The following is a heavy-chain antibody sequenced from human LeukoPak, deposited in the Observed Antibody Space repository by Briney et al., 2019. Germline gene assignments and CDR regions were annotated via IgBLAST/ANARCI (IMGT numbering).Heavy chain of an antibody. D-gene: IGHD3-16*01. Sequence: PSETLSLTCTVSGGSISSSSYYWGWIRQPPGKGLEWIGSIYYSGSTYYNPSLKSRVTISVDTSKNQFSLKLSSVTAADTAVYYCARVMITFGGLRDYWGQGTLVTVSS. CDR3: ARVMITFGGLRDY. V-gene: IGHV4-39*07. CDR1: GGSISSSSYY. J-gene: IGHJ4*02. CDR2: IYYSGST.